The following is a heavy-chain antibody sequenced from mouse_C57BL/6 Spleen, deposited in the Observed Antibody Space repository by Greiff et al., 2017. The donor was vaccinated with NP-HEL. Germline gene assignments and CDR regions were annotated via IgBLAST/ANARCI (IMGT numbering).Heavy chain of an antibody. V-gene: IGHV1-50*01. CDR2: IDPSDSYT. CDR1: GYTFTSYW. CDR3: ARNAY. Sequence: QVQLQQPGAELVKPGASVKLSCKASGYTFTSYWMQWVKQRPGQGLEWIGEIDPSDSYTNYNQKFKGKAPLTVDTSSSTAYMQLCSLTSEDSAVYYCARNAYWGQGTLVTVSA. J-gene: IGHJ3*01.